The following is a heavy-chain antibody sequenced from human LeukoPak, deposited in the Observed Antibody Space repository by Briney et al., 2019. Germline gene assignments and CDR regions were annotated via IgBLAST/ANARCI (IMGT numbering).Heavy chain of an antibody. D-gene: IGHD3-22*01. J-gene: IGHJ4*02. Sequence: SQTLSLTCTVSGGSISSGSYYWSWIRQPAGKGLEWIGRIYTSGSTNYNPSLKSRVTISVDTSKNQFSLKLSSVTAADTAVYYCASRAEESGYPDYWGQGTLVTVSS. V-gene: IGHV4-61*02. CDR1: GGSISSGSYY. CDR2: IYTSGST. CDR3: ASRAEESGYPDY.